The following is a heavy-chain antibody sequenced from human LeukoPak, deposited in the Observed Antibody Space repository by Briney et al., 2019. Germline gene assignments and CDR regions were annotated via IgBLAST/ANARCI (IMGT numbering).Heavy chain of an antibody. CDR2: IYYSGST. CDR3: ARDYSRWFDP. Sequence: PLETLSLTCSVSGGSISSYYWSWIRQPTGKGLEWIGYIYYSGSTNYNPSLKSRVTISVDTSKNQFSLKLSSVTAADTAVYYCARDYSRWFDPWGQGTLVTVSS. J-gene: IGHJ5*02. CDR1: GGSISSYY. V-gene: IGHV4-59*01. D-gene: IGHD4-11*01.